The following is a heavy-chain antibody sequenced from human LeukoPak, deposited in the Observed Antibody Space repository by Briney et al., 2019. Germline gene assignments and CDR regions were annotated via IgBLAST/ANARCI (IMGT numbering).Heavy chain of an antibody. CDR1: EFTFSSYW. J-gene: IGHJ4*02. D-gene: IGHD3-10*01. CDR3: AKASMVRGVIITTPLDY. V-gene: IGHV3-30*02. CDR2: IRYDGSNK. Sequence: GGSLRLSCEASEFTFSSYWMSWVRQAPGKGLEWLAFIRYDGSNKYYADSVKGRFTISRDNSKNTLYLQMNSLRAEDTAVYYCAKASMVRGVIITTPLDYWGQGTLVTVSS.